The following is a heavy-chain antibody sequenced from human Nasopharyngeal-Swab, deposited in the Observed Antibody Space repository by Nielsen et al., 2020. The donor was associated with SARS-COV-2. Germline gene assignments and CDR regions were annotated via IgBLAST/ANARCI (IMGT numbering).Heavy chain of an antibody. J-gene: IGHJ6*03. CDR3: AREPRGYSYGLGMDYYYMDV. Sequence: GSLRLSCTVSGGSISSYYWSWIRQPLGKGLEWIGYIYYSGSTNYNPSLKSRVTISVDTSKNQFSLKLSSVTAADTAVYYCAREPRGYSYGLGMDYYYMDVWGKGTTVTVSS. CDR1: GGSISSYY. D-gene: IGHD5-18*01. V-gene: IGHV4-59*01. CDR2: IYYSGST.